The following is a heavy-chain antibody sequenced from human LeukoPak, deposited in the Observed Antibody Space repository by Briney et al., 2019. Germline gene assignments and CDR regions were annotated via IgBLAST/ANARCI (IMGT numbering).Heavy chain of an antibody. V-gene: IGHV3-23*01. CDR2: ISVSGSLT. CDR1: GFTFGSYV. CDR3: AKVGFMVTRHHDAFDL. D-gene: IGHD2-21*02. Sequence: GGSLRLSCAVSGFTFGSYVMTWVRQVPGKGLEWVSAISVSGSLTYYADSVKGRFTISRDNSKNTLYLQMNSLRAEDTAVYYCAKVGFMVTRHHDAFDLWGQGTMVTVSS. J-gene: IGHJ3*01.